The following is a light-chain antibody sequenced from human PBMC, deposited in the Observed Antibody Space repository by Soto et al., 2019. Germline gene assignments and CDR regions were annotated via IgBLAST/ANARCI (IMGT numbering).Light chain of an antibody. CDR2: AAS. CDR1: QGISGY. Sequence: DIQLTQSPSFLSASVGDRVTITCRASQGISGYLAWYQQKPGKAPKLLIYAASTLQSGVPSRFSGSGSRTEFTLTISSLQPEDFATYYCQQLNSYPLFGPGTKVDIK. CDR3: QQLNSYPL. J-gene: IGKJ3*01. V-gene: IGKV1-9*01.